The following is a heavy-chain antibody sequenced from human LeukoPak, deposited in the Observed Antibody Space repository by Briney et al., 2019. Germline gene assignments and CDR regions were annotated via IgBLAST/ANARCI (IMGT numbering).Heavy chain of an antibody. Sequence: ASVKVSCKASGYTFTSYGISWVRQAPGQGLEWMGWISAYNGNTNYAQKLQGRVTMTTDTSTGIAYMELRSLRSDDTAVYYCARDFYWRGFWAMDYYYGMDVWGQGTTVTVSS. J-gene: IGHJ6*02. D-gene: IGHD3-3*01. CDR3: ARDFYWRGFWAMDYYYGMDV. CDR1: GYTFTSYG. V-gene: IGHV1-18*01. CDR2: ISAYNGNT.